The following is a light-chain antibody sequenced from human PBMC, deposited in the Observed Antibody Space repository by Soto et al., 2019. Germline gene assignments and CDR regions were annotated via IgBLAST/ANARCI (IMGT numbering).Light chain of an antibody. CDR3: QQNANWPLT. CDR1: QSVGNN. CDR2: EAS. V-gene: IGKV3-11*01. J-gene: IGKJ4*01. Sequence: EIVLTQSPATLSLSPGXRATLSCRASQSVGNNLAWYQQKPGQAPGLLIYEASTRATGIPARFSGSGSGTDFTLTISSLEPEDFAVYYCQQNANWPLTFGGGTKADIK.